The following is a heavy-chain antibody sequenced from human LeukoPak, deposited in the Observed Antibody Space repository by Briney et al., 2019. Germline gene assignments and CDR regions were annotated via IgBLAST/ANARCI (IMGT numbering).Heavy chain of an antibody. D-gene: IGHD6-19*01. CDR3: AREFPEQWLTRPNWYFDL. Sequence: ASMKVSCKASGYTFTSYYMHWVRQAPGQGLEWMGIINPSGGSTSYARKFQGRVTMTRDTSTSTVYMELSSLRSEDTAVYYCAREFPEQWLTRPNWYFDLWGRGTLVTVSS. CDR2: INPSGGST. CDR1: GYTFTSYY. V-gene: IGHV1-46*01. J-gene: IGHJ2*01.